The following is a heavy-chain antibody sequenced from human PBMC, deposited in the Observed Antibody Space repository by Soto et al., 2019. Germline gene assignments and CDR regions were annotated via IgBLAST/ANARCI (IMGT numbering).Heavy chain of an antibody. D-gene: IGHD4-4*01. Sequence: PGGSLRLSCAASGFTFSDYYMSWIRQAPGKGLEWVSYISSSGSTIYYADSVKGRFTISRDNSKNTLYLQMNSLRAEDTAVYYCAKGATVVTGYGMDVWGQGTTVTVSS. J-gene: IGHJ6*02. CDR3: AKGATVVTGYGMDV. V-gene: IGHV3-11*04. CDR1: GFTFSDYY. CDR2: ISSSGSTI.